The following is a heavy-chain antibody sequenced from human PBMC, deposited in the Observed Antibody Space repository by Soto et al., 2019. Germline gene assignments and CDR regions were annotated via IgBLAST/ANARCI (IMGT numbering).Heavy chain of an antibody. D-gene: IGHD3-3*01. CDR3: ASSPLRFLESRFYFDY. J-gene: IGHJ4*02. Sequence: SETLSLTCTVSGGSISSSSYYWGWIRQPPGKGLEWIGSIYYSGSTYYNPSLKSRVTISVDTSKNQFSLKLSSVTAADTAVYYCASSPLRFLESRFYFDYWGQGTLVTVSS. CDR1: GGSISSSSYY. CDR2: IYYSGST. V-gene: IGHV4-39*01.